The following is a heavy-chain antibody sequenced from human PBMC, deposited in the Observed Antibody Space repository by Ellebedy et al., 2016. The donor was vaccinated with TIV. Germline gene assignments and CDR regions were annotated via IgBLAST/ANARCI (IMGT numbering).Heavy chain of an antibody. CDR2: IQFDGSDS. V-gene: IGHV3-30*02. CDR3: AKAYCTNDACSGSYYYYVMDA. J-gene: IGHJ6*02. D-gene: IGHD2-8*01. Sequence: GGSLRLSCATSGLTFSNFGMHWVRQAPGKGLEWVAFIQFDGSDSHSADSVKGRFTTSRDNSKNTLFLQMNNLRAEDTAIFYCAKAYCTNDACSGSYYYYVMDAWGQGTTVAVSS. CDR1: GLTFSNFG.